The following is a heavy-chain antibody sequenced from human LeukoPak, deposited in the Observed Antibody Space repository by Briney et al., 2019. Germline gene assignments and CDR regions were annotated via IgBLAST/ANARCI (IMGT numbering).Heavy chain of an antibody. J-gene: IGHJ4*02. CDR2: LYYSGSS. D-gene: IGHD6-13*01. CDR1: GGSITGYY. V-gene: IGHV4-59*01. CDR3: ARDIAAASDS. Sequence: SETLSLTCTVSGGSITGYYWNWLRQPPGKGLEWIGYLYYSGSSNYNPSLKSRVTISVDTSKNQFSLKLSSVTAADTAMYYCARDIAAASDSWGQGTLVTVSS.